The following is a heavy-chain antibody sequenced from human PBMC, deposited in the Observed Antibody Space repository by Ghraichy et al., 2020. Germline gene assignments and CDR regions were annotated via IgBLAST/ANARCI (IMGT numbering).Heavy chain of an antibody. V-gene: IGHV1-2*06. Sequence: ASVKVSCKASEYTFTGYYMHWVRQAPGQGLEWMGRINPNSGDTNYAQKFQCRVTMTRDTSISTAYMELSRLTSGDTAVYYCARDRLCSGGSCYRGYFDSWGQGTLVTVSS. CDR1: EYTFTGYY. CDR2: INPNSGDT. CDR3: ARDRLCSGGSCYRGYFDS. D-gene: IGHD2-15*01. J-gene: IGHJ4*02.